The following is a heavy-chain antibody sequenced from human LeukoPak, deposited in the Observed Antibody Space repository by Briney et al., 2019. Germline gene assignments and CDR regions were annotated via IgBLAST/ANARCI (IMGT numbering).Heavy chain of an antibody. D-gene: IGHD6-19*01. CDR2: MNPNSGNT. V-gene: IGHV1-8*02. Sequence: ASVKVSCKASGYTFTSYDINWVRQATGQGLEWMGWMNPNSGNTGYAQKFQGRVTMTTDKSTSTAYMEVRSLRSDDTAVYYCARTHSSGWYSVGYYYMDVWGKGTTVTVSS. J-gene: IGHJ6*03. CDR1: GYTFTSYD. CDR3: ARTHSSGWYSVGYYYMDV.